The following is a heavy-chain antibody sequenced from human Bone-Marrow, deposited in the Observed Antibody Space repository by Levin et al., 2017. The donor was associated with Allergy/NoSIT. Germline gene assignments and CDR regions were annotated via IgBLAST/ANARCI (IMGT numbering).Heavy chain of an antibody. CDR2: IYSGGNT. CDR1: GFTVSNNY. D-gene: IGHD2-15*01. J-gene: IGHJ3*01. CDR3: ARGGPANPWA. V-gene: IGHV3-53*01. Sequence: PGESLKISCAVSGFTVSNNYMNWVRQAPGKGLEWVSLIYSGGNTHYAASVKGRFTISRDSSSNTLYPQMNSLRAADTAVYYCARGGPANPWAWGQGKMVTVSS.